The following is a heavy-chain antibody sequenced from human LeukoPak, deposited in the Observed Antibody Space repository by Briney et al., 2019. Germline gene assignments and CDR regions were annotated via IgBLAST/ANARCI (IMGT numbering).Heavy chain of an antibody. J-gene: IGHJ3*02. D-gene: IGHD6-19*01. CDR1: GFTFSSYA. CDR3: ARVHSSGWYQTDAFDI. Sequence: PGGSLRLSCAASGFTFSSYAMSWVRQAPGKGLEWVSAISGSGGSTYYADSVKGRFTISRDNSKNTLYLQMNSLRADDTAVYYCARVHSSGWYQTDAFDIWGQGTMVTVSS. V-gene: IGHV3-23*01. CDR2: ISGSGGST.